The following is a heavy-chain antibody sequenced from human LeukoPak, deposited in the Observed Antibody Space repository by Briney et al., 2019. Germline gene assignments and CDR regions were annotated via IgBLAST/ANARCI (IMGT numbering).Heavy chain of an antibody. J-gene: IGHJ4*02. V-gene: IGHV3-23*01. CDR1: GFTVSSNY. CDR2: ISGSGGST. CDR3: AKDLSSWYEYYFDH. Sequence: GGSLRLSCAASGFTVSSNYMSWVRQAPGKGLEWVSLISGSGGSTYYADSVKGRFTISRDNSKNTLNLQMNSLRAEDTAVYYCAKDLSSWYEYYFDHWGQGTLVTVSS. D-gene: IGHD6-13*01.